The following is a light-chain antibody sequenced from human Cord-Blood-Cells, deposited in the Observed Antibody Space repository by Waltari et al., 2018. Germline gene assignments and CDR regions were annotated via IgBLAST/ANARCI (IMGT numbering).Light chain of an antibody. Sequence: DIQMTPSPSSLSASVGHRVTITCRASQGISNYLAWYQQKPRKVPKLLIYAASTLQSGVPSRFSGSGSGTDFTLTISSLQPEDVATYYCQKYNSAPPFTFGPGTKVDIK. CDR1: QGISNY. CDR2: AAS. V-gene: IGKV1-27*01. CDR3: QKYNSAPPFT. J-gene: IGKJ3*01.